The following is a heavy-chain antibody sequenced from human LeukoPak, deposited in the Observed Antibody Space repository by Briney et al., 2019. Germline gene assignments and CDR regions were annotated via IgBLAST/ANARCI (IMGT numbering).Heavy chain of an antibody. Sequence: ASVKVSCKASGYTFTSYDINWVRQATGQGLEWMGWMNPNSGNTGYAQKFQGRVTMTRNTSISTAYMELSSLRSEDTAVYYCARVALEWLLPNDCWGQGTLVNVSS. CDR1: GYTFTSYD. CDR3: ARVALEWLLPNDC. J-gene: IGHJ4*02. V-gene: IGHV1-8*01. CDR2: MNPNSGNT. D-gene: IGHD3-3*01.